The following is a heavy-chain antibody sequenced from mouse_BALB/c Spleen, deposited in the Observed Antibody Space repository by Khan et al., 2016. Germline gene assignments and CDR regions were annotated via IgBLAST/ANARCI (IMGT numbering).Heavy chain of an antibody. Sequence: EVQLQESGPSLVKPSQTLYLTCSVTGDSITRGYWNWIRKFPGNKLEYMGYISYSGSTYDNPSLLSRNSITRDTSKNQYSLQLNSVTTEDTAIYYCGSWVPTYYFDYWGQGTTLTVSS. V-gene: IGHV3-8*02. CDR3: GSWVPTYYFDY. D-gene: IGHD1-1*01. CDR1: GDSITRGY. J-gene: IGHJ2*01. CDR2: ISYSGST.